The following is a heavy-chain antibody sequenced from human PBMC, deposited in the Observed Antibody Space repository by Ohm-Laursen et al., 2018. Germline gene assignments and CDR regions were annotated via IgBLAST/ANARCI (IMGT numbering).Heavy chain of an antibody. CDR2: IYSGGST. CDR3: SREGLRFLEWSYYGMDV. D-gene: IGHD3-3*01. J-gene: IGHJ6*02. CDR1: GFTVSSNY. Sequence: SLRLSCAASGFTVSSNYMSWVRQAPGKGLEWVAVIYSGGSTYYADSVKGRFTISRDNSKNTLYLQMNSLRAEDTAVYYCSREGLRFLEWSYYGMDVWGQGTTVTVSS. V-gene: IGHV3-66*01.